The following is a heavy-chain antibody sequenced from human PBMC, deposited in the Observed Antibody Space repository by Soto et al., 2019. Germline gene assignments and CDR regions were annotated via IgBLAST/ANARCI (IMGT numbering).Heavy chain of an antibody. J-gene: IGHJ6*02. V-gene: IGHV3-23*01. CDR3: AKYTVTGVAGGYYYCYYGMDV. CDR1: GFTFSSYA. D-gene: IGHD6-19*01. Sequence: EVQLLESGGGLVQPGGSLRLSCAASGFTFSSYAMSWVRQAPGKGLECVSAISGSGGSTYYADSVKGRFTISRDNSKNTLYLPMNSLRAEDTAVYYCAKYTVTGVAGGYYYCYYGMDVWGQGTTVTGSS. CDR2: ISGSGGST.